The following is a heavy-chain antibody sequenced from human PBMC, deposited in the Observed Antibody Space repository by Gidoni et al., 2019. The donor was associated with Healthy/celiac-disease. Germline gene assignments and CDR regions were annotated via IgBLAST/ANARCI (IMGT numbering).Heavy chain of an antibody. J-gene: IGHJ5*02. CDR3: ARDTGYDPNWFDP. D-gene: IGHD3-3*01. CDR2: ISSSSSYI. Sequence: EVQLVESGGGLVKPGGSLRLSCAASGFPFSSYSMNWVRQAPGKGLAWVSSISSSSSYIYYADSVKGRFTISRDNAKNSLYLQMNSLRAEDTAVYYCARDTGYDPNWFDPWGQGTLVTVSS. V-gene: IGHV3-21*01. CDR1: GFPFSSYS.